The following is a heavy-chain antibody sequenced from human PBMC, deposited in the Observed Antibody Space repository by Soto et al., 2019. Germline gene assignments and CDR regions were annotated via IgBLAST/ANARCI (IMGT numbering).Heavy chain of an antibody. CDR3: ARYNY. D-gene: IGHD1-1*01. V-gene: IGHV3-53*01. CDR1: GFTFSDYY. J-gene: IGHJ4*02. CDR2: IYSGGSI. Sequence: WGSLRLSSASSGFTFSDYYMTWVRQAPGKGLEWVSVIYSGGSISYADSVKGRFTISRDNSKNTLYLQMNSLRVEDTAVYYCARYNYWGQGTLVTVSS.